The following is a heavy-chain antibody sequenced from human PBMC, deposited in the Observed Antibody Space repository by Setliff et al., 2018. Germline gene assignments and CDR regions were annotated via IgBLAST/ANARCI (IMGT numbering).Heavy chain of an antibody. Sequence: GGSLRLSCAASGSTFSSYNMDWVRQAPGKGLEWVSYISSSGSTIYYADSVKGRFTISRDNAKNSLYLHMNSLRAEDTAVYYCAREYSSSSGVSTDYWGQGNMVTVSS. D-gene: IGHD6-6*01. J-gene: IGHJ4*02. CDR1: GSTFSSYN. CDR2: ISSSGSTI. CDR3: AREYSSSSGVSTDY. V-gene: IGHV3-48*04.